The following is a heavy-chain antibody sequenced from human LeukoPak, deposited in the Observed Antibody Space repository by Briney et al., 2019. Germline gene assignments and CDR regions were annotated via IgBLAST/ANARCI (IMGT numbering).Heavy chain of an antibody. D-gene: IGHD6-19*01. CDR1: GFTFSSYG. V-gene: IGHV3-33*01. J-gene: IGHJ5*02. CDR3: AIATLSGWPQYNWFDP. CDR2: IWYDGSNK. Sequence: GGSLRLSCAASGFTFSSYGMHWVRQAPGKGLEWVAVIWYDGSNKYYADSVKGRFTISRDNSKNTLYLQMNSLRAEDTAVYYCAIATLSGWPQYNWFDPWGQGTLVTVSS.